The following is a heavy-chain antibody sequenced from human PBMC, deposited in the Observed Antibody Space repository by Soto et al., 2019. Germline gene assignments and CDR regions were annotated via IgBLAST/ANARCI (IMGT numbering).Heavy chain of an antibody. CDR3: AIPTKSYGSGSYLYYGMDV. CDR2: ISAYNGNT. J-gene: IGHJ6*02. V-gene: IGHV1-18*01. CDR1: GYTFTSYG. Sequence: ASVKVSCKASGYTFTSYGISWVRQAPGQGLEWMGWISAYNGNTNYAQKLQGRVTMTTDTSTSTAYMELRSLRYDDTAVYYCAIPTKSYGSGSYLYYGMDVWGQGTTVTVSS. D-gene: IGHD3-10*01.